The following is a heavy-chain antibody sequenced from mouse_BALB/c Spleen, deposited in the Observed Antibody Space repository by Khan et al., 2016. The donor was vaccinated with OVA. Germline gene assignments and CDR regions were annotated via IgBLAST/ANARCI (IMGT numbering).Heavy chain of an antibody. CDR2: IWAGGST. V-gene: IGHV2-9*02. CDR1: GFSLTSYG. Sequence: QVQLKQSGPGLVAPSQSLSITCTVSGFSLTSYGVHWVRQPPGKGLEWRGVIWAGGSTNYNSALMSRLSISKDNSKSQVFLKMNSLQTDDTAMYYCARLEDKWGQGTTLTVSS. CDR3: ARLEDK. J-gene: IGHJ2*01.